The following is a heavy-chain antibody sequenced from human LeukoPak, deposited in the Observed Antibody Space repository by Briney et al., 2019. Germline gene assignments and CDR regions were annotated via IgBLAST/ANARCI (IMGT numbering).Heavy chain of an antibody. CDR2: IKPDGTYT. D-gene: IGHD5-24*01. CDR1: GFTFSDYW. V-gene: IGHV3-74*01. Sequence: GGSLRLSCAASGFTFSDYWIYWVRQAPGKGLGWVSRIKPDGTYTNYADSVKGRFIISRDNAKNTVYLQMSSLRGDDTAVYYCGRDLERWGPGTLVSVSA. CDR3: GRDLER. J-gene: IGHJ4*02.